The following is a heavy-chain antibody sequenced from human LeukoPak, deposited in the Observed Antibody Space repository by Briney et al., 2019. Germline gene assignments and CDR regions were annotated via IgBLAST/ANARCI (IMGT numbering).Heavy chain of an antibody. V-gene: IGHV4-30-2*01. CDR2: IYHSGST. CDR3: ASSLSGDFDY. J-gene: IGHJ4*02. CDR1: GGSISSGGYS. Sequence: SQTLSLTCAVSGGSISSGGYSWSWIRQPPGKGLEWIGYIYHSGSTYYNPSLKSRVTISVDRSKNQFSLKLNSVTAADTAVYYCASSLSGDFDYWGQGTLVTVSS. D-gene: IGHD3-9*01.